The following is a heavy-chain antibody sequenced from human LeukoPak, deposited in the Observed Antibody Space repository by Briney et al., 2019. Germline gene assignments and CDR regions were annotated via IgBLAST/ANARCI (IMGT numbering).Heavy chain of an antibody. Sequence: ASVKVSCKASGYTFTGYYMHWVRQAPGQGLEWMGWINPNSGGTNYAQKLQGRVTMTRDTSISTAYMELSRLRSDDTAVYYCARDPSGSGSYGDYWGQGTLVTVSS. CDR3: ARDPSGSGSYGDY. V-gene: IGHV1-2*02. CDR2: INPNSGGT. J-gene: IGHJ4*02. D-gene: IGHD3-10*01. CDR1: GYTFTGYY.